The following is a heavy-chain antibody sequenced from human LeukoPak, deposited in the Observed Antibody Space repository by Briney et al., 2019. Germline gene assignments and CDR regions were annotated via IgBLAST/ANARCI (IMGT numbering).Heavy chain of an antibody. D-gene: IGHD3-9*01. CDR2: IKQDGSEK. CDR1: GFTFSSYW. J-gene: IGHJ4*02. Sequence: PGGSLRLSCAASGFTFSSYWMSWVRQAPGKGLEWVANIKQDGSEKYYVDSVKGRFTISRDNAKNSLYLQMNSLRAEDTAVYYCARTYYDILTGYYFFDYWGQGTLVTVSS. CDR3: ARTYYDILTGYYFFDY. V-gene: IGHV3-7*01.